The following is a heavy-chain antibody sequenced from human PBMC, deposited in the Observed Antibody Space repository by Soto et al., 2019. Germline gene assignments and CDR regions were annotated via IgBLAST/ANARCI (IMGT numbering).Heavy chain of an antibody. V-gene: IGHV4-30-4*01. Sequence: PSETLSLTCTVSGGSISSGDYYWSWIRQPPGKGLEWIGYIYYSGSTYYNPSLKSRVTISVDTSKNQFSLKLSSVTAADTAVYYCARDSTVERLIDYWGQGTLVTVSS. CDR2: IYYSGST. CDR3: ARDSTVERLIDY. CDR1: GGSISSGDYY. J-gene: IGHJ4*02. D-gene: IGHD1-1*01.